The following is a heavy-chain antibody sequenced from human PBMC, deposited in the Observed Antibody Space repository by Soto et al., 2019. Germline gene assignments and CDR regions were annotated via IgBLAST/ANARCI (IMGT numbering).Heavy chain of an antibody. V-gene: IGHV3-30*18. J-gene: IGHJ4*02. CDR1: GFTFTDYG. D-gene: IGHD3-22*01. Sequence: QVHLVESGGGVVQPGRSLRLSCADSGFTFTDYGMHWVRKAPGKGLEWVAVISYDGSNKNYADSVKGRFTISRDNSKNTLYLQMNSLRAEDTAVYYCAKDTYYHDSSGYYVFDYWGQGTLVTVSS. CDR3: AKDTYYHDSSGYYVFDY. CDR2: ISYDGSNK.